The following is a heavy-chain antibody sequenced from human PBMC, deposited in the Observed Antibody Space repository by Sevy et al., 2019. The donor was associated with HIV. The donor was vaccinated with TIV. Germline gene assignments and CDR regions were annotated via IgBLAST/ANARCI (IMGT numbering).Heavy chain of an antibody. CDR1: GESFSGYY. J-gene: IGHJ3*02. CDR3: ARDSYYYAFDI. V-gene: IGHV4-34*01. D-gene: IGHD3-10*01. CDR2: INHSGST. Sequence: SETLSLTCAVYGESFSGYYWSWIRQPPGKGLEWIGEINHSGSTNYNPSLKSRVTISVDTSKNQFSLKLSSVTAADTAVYYCARDSYYYAFDIWGQGTMVTVSS.